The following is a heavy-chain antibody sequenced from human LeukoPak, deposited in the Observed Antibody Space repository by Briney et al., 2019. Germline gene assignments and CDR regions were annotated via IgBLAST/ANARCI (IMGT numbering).Heavy chain of an antibody. D-gene: IGHD1-1*01. Sequence: AGGSLRLSCAASGFTFSTYDMHWVRQVTGKGLEWVSAIGTVDDTYYLGSVEGRFTISRENAKNVLYLQMSSLRVEDTAVYYCAREIRETVFTRHHYYGIDVWGQGTTVTVSS. CDR1: GFTFSTYD. CDR2: IGTVDDT. CDR3: AREIRETVFTRHHYYGIDV. V-gene: IGHV3-13*01. J-gene: IGHJ6*02.